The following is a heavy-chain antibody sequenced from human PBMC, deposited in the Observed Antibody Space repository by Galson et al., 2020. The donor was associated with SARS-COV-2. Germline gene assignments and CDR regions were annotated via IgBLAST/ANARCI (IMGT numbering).Heavy chain of an antibody. CDR1: GYSFTSQW. V-gene: IGHV5-51*01. J-gene: IGHJ4*02. Sequence: GESLKISCKGSGYSFTSQWIGWVRQMPGKGLEWLGNIYPGDSNARYSPSFQGQVTFSVDKSLSIAYLQWSSLKASDTAMYYCATWRGSNWFDYWGQGTLVSVSS. D-gene: IGHD6-13*01. CDR2: IYPGDSNA. CDR3: ATWRGSNWFDY.